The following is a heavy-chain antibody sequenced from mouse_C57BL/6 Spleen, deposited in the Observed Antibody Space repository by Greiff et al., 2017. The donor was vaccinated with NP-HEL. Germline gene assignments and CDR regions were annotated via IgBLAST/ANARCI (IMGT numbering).Heavy chain of an antibody. CDR1: GYAFSSYW. Sequence: QVQLKESGAELVKPGASVKISCKASGYAFSSYWMNWLKQRPGKGLEWIGQIYPGDGDTNYNGKFKGKATLTADKSSSTAYMQLSSLTSEDSAVYFCAREDSNFPFAYWGQGTLVTVSA. CDR3: AREDSNFPFAY. D-gene: IGHD2-5*01. J-gene: IGHJ3*01. CDR2: IYPGDGDT. V-gene: IGHV1-80*01.